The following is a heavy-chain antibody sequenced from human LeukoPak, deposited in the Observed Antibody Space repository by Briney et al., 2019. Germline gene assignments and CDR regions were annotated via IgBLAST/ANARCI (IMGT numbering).Heavy chain of an antibody. Sequence: EASVKVSCKASGYTFTSYGISWVRQAPGQGLEWMGWISAYNGNTNYAQKLQGRVTMTTDTSTSTAYMELRSLRSDDTAVYYCARVLSGRGSLYSYYYYMDVWGKGTTVTISS. D-gene: IGHD3-10*01. J-gene: IGHJ6*03. CDR1: GYTFTSYG. CDR2: ISAYNGNT. CDR3: ARVLSGRGSLYSYYYYMDV. V-gene: IGHV1-18*01.